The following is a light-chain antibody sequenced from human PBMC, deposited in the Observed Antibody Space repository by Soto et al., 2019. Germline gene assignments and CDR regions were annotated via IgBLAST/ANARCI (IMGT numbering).Light chain of an antibody. CDR1: SSDVGGYNY. CDR3: CSYAGSYTYV. Sequence: QSALTQPRSVSGSPGQSGTISCTGTSSDVGGYNYVSWYQQHPGKAPKLMIYDVSKRPSGVPDRFSGSKSGNTASLTISGLHAEDEADYYCCSYAGSYTYVFGTRTKLTVL. CDR2: DVS. J-gene: IGLJ1*01. V-gene: IGLV2-11*01.